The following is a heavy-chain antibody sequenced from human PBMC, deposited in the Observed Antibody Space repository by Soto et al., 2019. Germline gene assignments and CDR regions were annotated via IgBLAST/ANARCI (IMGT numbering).Heavy chain of an antibody. CDR2: ISGSGGST. Sequence: EVQLLESGGGLVQPGGSLRLPCAASGFTFSSYAMSWVRQAPGKGLEWVSAISGSGGSTYYADSVKGRFTISRDNSKNTLYLQMNSLRAEDTAVYYCAKDRLYGMDFDYWGQGTLVTVSS. D-gene: IGHD4-17*01. J-gene: IGHJ4*02. V-gene: IGHV3-23*01. CDR3: AKDRLYGMDFDY. CDR1: GFTFSSYA.